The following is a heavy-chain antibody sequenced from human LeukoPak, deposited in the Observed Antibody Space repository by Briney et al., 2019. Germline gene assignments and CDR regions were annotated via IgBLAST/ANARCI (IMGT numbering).Heavy chain of an antibody. D-gene: IGHD3-10*01. V-gene: IGHV4-39*01. CDR2: AYYNGNT. CDR1: GGSIDRSSYH. J-gene: IGHJ5*02. Sequence: SETLSLTCTVSGGSIDRSSYHWGWVRQPPGKGLEWIGTAYYNGNTYYNPSLKSRVTISVDTSKNQFSLKLSSVTAADTAVYYCARCYVTRWFGELLDWFDPWGQGTLVTVSS. CDR3: ARCYVTRWFGELLDWFDP.